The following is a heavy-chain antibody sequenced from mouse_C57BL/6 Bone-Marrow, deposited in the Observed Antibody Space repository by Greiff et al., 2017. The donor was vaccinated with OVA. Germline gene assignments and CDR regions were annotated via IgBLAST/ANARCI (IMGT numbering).Heavy chain of an antibody. CDR2: IYPGSGST. Sequence: VQLQQPGAELVKPGASVKMSCKASGYTFTSFWITWVKQRPGQGLEWIGDIYPGSGSTNYNEKFKSKATLTVDTSSSTAYMQLSSLTSEDSAVYYGAGNYYGSSYWYFDVWGTGTTVTVSS. D-gene: IGHD1-1*01. V-gene: IGHV1-55*01. CDR3: AGNYYGSSYWYFDV. J-gene: IGHJ1*03. CDR1: GYTFTSFW.